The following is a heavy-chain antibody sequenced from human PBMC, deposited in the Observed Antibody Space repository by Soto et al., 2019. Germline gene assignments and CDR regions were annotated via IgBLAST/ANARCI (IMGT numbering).Heavy chain of an antibody. J-gene: IGHJ6*03. CDR2: ISAYNGNT. CDR3: ARGRVPLSLKGLPYCSGGSCYSAFDYYYYYRDV. CDR1: GYTFTSYG. D-gene: IGHD2-15*01. V-gene: IGHV1-18*01. Sequence: QVQLVQSGAEVKKPGASVKVSCKASGYTFTSYGISWVRQAPGQGLEWMGWISAYNGNTNYAQKLQGRDTMTTDTSTSTAYMELRSLRSDDTAVYYCARGRVPLSLKGLPYCSGGSCYSAFDYYYYYRDVGGKGTTVTVSS.